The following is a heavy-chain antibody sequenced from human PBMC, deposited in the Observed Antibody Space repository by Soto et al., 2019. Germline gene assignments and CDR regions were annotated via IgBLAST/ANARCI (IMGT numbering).Heavy chain of an antibody. V-gene: IGHV4-61*01. Sequence: SETLSLTCTVSGGSVSSGSYYWSWIRQPPGKGLEWIGYIYYSGSTNYNPSLKSRVTISVDTSKNQFSLKLSSVTAADTAVYYCASIRKTNYYYYGMDVWGQGTTVTVSS. J-gene: IGHJ6*02. CDR2: IYYSGST. CDR1: GGSVSSGSYY. CDR3: ASIRKTNYYYYGMDV.